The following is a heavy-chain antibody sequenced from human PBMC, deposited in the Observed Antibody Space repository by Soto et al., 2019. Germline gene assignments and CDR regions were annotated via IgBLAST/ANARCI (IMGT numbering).Heavy chain of an antibody. CDR1: GFTFSSYA. CDR2: ISYDGNNK. CDR3: ARLAYCGGDCYSSWYFDL. J-gene: IGHJ2*01. Sequence: QVQLVESGGGVVQPGRSLRLSCAASGFTFSSYAMHWVRQAPGKGLEWVAVISYDGNNKYYADSVKGRFTISRDNSKNTLYLQMNSLGAEDTAVYYCARLAYCGGDCYSSWYFDLWGRGTLVTVSS. V-gene: IGHV3-30-3*01. D-gene: IGHD2-21*02.